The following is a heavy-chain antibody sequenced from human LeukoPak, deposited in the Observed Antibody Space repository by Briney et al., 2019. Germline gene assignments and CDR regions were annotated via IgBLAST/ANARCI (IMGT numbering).Heavy chain of an antibody. J-gene: IGHJ5*02. D-gene: IGHD3-22*01. CDR3: AKFTDSSGSHNWFDP. CDR1: GFTVSSNY. V-gene: IGHV3-23*01. Sequence: GGSLRLSCAASGFTVSSNYMSWVRQAPGKGLEWVSAISGSGGSTYYADSVKGRFTISRDNSKNTLYLQMNSLRAEDTAVYYCAKFTDSSGSHNWFDPWGQGTLVTVSS. CDR2: ISGSGGST.